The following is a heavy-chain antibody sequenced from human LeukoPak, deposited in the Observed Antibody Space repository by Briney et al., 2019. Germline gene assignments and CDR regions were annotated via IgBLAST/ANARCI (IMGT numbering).Heavy chain of an antibody. CDR2: IHYDGSNK. J-gene: IGHJ4*02. CDR3: AGLTLSY. CDR1: GFTFSSYG. V-gene: IGHV3-30*02. Sequence: GGSLRLSCAASGFTFSSYGMHWVRQAPGKGLEGVAFIHYDGSNKYYADSVKGRFTISRDNSKNALYLQMNSLRAEDTAVYYCAGLTLSYWGQGTLVTVSS. D-gene: IGHD3-22*01.